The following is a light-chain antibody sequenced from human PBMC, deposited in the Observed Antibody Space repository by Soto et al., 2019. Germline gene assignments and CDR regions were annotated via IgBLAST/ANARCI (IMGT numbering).Light chain of an antibody. CDR1: SSDVGSYNL. Sequence: QSALTQPASVSGSPGQSITISCTGTSSDVGSYNLVSWYQQHPGKAPKLMIYEGSKRPSGVSNRFSGSKSGNTASLTISGLQAEDEADYYCCPYAGSSTFEVFGTGTKLTVL. CDR3: CPYAGSSTFEV. CDR2: EGS. V-gene: IGLV2-23*03. J-gene: IGLJ1*01.